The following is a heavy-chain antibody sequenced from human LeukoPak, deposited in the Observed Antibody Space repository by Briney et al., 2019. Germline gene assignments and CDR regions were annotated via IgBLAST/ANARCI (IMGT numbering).Heavy chain of an antibody. CDR1: GFTFSSYA. CDR2: ISGSGGST. Sequence: GGSLRLSCAASGFTFSSYAMGWVRQAPGKGLEWVSAISGSGGSTYYTDSAKGRFTISRDNSRRTWYLQMNSLRAEDTAVYYCARTCGGDCYGTFDYWGQGTLVTVSS. V-gene: IGHV3-23*01. J-gene: IGHJ4*02. CDR3: ARTCGGDCYGTFDY. D-gene: IGHD2-21*02.